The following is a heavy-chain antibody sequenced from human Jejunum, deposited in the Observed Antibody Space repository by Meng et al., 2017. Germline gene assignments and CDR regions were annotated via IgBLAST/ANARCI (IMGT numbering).Heavy chain of an antibody. V-gene: IGHV4-39*07. J-gene: IGHJ4*02. CDR1: GASISSNNYY. CDR2: FTYGGST. Sequence: SETLSLTCSVSGASISSNNYYWGWIRQPPGKGLEWIASFTYGGSTYSSPSLNSRVFISFDTTKNLFSLKLTSVTAADTAAYYYATGPYSGNWGQGTLVTVSS. D-gene: IGHD1-1*01. CDR3: ATGPYSGN.